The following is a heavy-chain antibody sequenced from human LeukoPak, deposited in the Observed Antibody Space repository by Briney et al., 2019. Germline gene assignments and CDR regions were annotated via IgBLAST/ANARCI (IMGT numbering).Heavy chain of an antibody. V-gene: IGHV3-11*04. J-gene: IGHJ1*01. CDR1: GFTFSDYY. Sequence: GGSLRLSCAASGFTFSDYYMSWIRQAPGKGLEWVSYISSSGSTIYYADSVKGRFTISRDNAKNSLYLQMNSLRAEDTAVYYCATYSSLNRREFQFWGQGTLLTVSS. D-gene: IGHD3-22*01. CDR3: ATYSSLNRREFQF. CDR2: ISSSGSTI.